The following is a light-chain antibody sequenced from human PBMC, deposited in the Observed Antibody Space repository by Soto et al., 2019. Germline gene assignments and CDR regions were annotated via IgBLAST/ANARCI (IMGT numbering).Light chain of an antibody. CDR3: ATWDDSLNGPV. V-gene: IGLV1-44*01. J-gene: IGLJ3*02. CDR2: SSN. CDR1: SSNIGSNY. Sequence: QAVVTQPPSASGAPGQRVTISCSGSSSNIGSNYVYWYQQLPGTAPKLLIYSSNLRPSGVPDRFSGSKSGTSASLAISGPQSEDEAHYYCATWDDSLNGPVFGGGTKLTVL.